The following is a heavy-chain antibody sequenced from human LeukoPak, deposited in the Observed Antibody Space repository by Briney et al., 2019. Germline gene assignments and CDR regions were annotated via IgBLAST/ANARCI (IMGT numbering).Heavy chain of an antibody. D-gene: IGHD3-3*01. CDR1: GGSISSYY. Sequence: NPSETLSLTCTVSGGSISSYYWSWIRQPPGKGLEWIGYIYYSGSTNYNPSLKSRVTISVDTSKNQFSLKLSSVTAADTGVYYCAKVRDYDFWSGYYQQAAYYYYMDVWGKGTTVTVSS. J-gene: IGHJ6*03. CDR3: AKVRDYDFWSGYYQQAAYYYYMDV. CDR2: IYYSGST. V-gene: IGHV4-59*01.